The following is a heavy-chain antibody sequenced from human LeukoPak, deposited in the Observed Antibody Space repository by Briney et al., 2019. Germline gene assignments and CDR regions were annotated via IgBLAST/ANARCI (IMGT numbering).Heavy chain of an antibody. V-gene: IGHV1-2*02. CDR3: ELTTYYYDSSGYQNV. Sequence: GASVKVSCKASGYTFTGYYMHWVRQAPGQGLEWMGWINPNSGGTNYAQKFQGRITMTRDMSTSTVYMELSSLRSEDTAVYYCELTTYYYDSSGYQNVWGQGTLVTVSS. CDR1: GYTFTGYY. CDR2: INPNSGGT. J-gene: IGHJ4*02. D-gene: IGHD3-22*01.